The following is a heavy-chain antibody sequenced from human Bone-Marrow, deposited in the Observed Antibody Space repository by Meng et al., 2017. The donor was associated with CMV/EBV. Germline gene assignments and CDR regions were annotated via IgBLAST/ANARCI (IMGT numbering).Heavy chain of an antibody. D-gene: IGHD3-9*01. CDR1: GFIFSRAE. CDR2: ISNSGTI. V-gene: IGHV3-48*03. J-gene: IGHJ4*02. Sequence: GGSLRLSCEASGFIFSRAELAWVRQAPGKGLEWTSYISNSGTIYYADSVQGRFTISRDNDKNLIYLQINSLRAEDTAVYYCARSKALTLLDYWGRGKLVTVAS. CDR3: ARSKALTLLDY.